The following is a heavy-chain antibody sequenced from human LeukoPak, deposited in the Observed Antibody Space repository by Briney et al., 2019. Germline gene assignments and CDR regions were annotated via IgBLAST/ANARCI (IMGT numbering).Heavy chain of an antibody. V-gene: IGHV3-21*01. Sequence: GGSLRLSCAASGFTFSSYSMNWVRQAPGKGLEWVSSISSSSYIYYADSVKGRFTISRDNAKNSLYLQMNSLRAEDTAVYYCARAGQQLMYNWFDPWGQGTPVTVSS. CDR1: GFTFSSYS. CDR2: ISSSSYI. J-gene: IGHJ5*02. D-gene: IGHD6-13*01. CDR3: ARAGQQLMYNWFDP.